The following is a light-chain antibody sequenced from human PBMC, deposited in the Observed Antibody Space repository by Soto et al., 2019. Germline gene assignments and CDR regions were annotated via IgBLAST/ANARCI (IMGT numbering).Light chain of an antibody. CDR3: QQLDSYPYT. CDR2: AAS. V-gene: IGKV1-9*01. J-gene: IGKJ2*01. Sequence: DIQLTQSPSFLSASVGDRVTITCRASRGISSYLACFQQIPGKPPKLVIYAASTLQPGVPSRFSGGGSGTEFTLTISSLQPEDFATYYCQQLDSYPYTFGQGTKLEIK. CDR1: RGISSY.